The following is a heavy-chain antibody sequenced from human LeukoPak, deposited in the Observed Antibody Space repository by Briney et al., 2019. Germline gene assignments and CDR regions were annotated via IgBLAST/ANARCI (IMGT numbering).Heavy chain of an antibody. CDR3: ARDVWGSYPPKDFDY. D-gene: IGHD3-16*02. V-gene: IGHV3-11*01. CDR1: GFTFSDYY. Sequence: GGSLTLSCAVSGFTFSDYYMSWIRQAPGKGLEWVSYISSSGSTIYYADSVKGRFTISRDNAKNSLYLQMNSLRAEDTAVYYCARDVWGSYPPKDFDYWGQGTLVTVSS. J-gene: IGHJ4*02. CDR2: ISSSGSTI.